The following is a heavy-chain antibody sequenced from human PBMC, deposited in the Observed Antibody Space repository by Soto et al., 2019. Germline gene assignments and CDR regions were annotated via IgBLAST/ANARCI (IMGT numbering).Heavy chain of an antibody. V-gene: IGHV3-23*01. CDR1: GFTFSGYA. D-gene: IGHD3-10*01. Sequence: EVQLLESGGGLVQPGGSLRLSCAASGFTFSGYAMNWVRQAPGKGLEWVSGLSDSGGSTYYADSVKGRFTISRDTSKSTLYLQMNSLRADDTAVYYCAIPDASGRGNLKTYFDYWGQGTLVTVSS. CDR3: AIPDASGRGNLKTYFDY. CDR2: LSDSGGST. J-gene: IGHJ4*02.